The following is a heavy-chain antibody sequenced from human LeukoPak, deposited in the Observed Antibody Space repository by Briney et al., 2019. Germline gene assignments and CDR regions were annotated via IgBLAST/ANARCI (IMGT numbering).Heavy chain of an antibody. D-gene: IGHD1-26*01. CDR3: ARFSGGDYYMDV. V-gene: IGHV3-21*01. Sequence: GGSLRLSCAASGFTFSSYSMNWVRQAPGKGLEWVSSISSSSSYIYYADSVKGRFTISRDHAKNSLYLQMNSLRAEDTAVYYCARFSGGDYYMDVWGKGTTVTVSS. CDR1: GFTFSSYS. CDR2: ISSSSSYI. J-gene: IGHJ6*03.